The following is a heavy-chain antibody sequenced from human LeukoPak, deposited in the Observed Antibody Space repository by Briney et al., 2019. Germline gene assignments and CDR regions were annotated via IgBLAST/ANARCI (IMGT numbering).Heavy chain of an antibody. J-gene: IGHJ4*02. CDR2: INAGNGNT. Sequence: ASVKVSCKASGYTFTSYAMHWVRQAPGQRLEWMGWINAGNGNTKYSQKFQGRVTMTRDTSTSTVYMELSSLRSEDTAVYYCARAGLSGVVVPAATQGCSYWGQGTLVTVSS. D-gene: IGHD2-2*01. V-gene: IGHV1-3*01. CDR3: ARAGLSGVVVPAATQGCSY. CDR1: GYTFTSYA.